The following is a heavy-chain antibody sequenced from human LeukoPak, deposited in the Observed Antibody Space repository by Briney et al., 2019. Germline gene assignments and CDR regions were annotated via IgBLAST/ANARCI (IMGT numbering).Heavy chain of an antibody. CDR1: GFTFSSYG. D-gene: IGHD2-21*02. J-gene: IGHJ4*02. V-gene: IGHV3-33*06. Sequence: PGRSLRLSCAASGFTFSSYGMHWVRQAPGKGLEWVAVIWYDGSNKYYADSVKGRFTISRDNSKNTLYLQMNSPRAEDTAVYYCAKGGGDDAYFDYWGQGTLVTVSS. CDR3: AKGGGDDAYFDY. CDR2: IWYDGSNK.